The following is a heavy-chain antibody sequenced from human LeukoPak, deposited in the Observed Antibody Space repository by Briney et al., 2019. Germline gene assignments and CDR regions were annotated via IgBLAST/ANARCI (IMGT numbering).Heavy chain of an antibody. J-gene: IGHJ6*03. CDR2: INPNSGGT. V-gene: IGHV1-2*06. D-gene: IGHD5-12*01. CDR1: GYTFTGYY. CDR3: AGSGYDYHYYYYMDV. Sequence: ASVKVSCKASGYTFTGYYMHWVRQAPGQGLEWMGRINPNSGGTNYAQKFQGRVTMTRDTSISTAYMELGRLRSDDTAVYYCAGSGYDYHYYYYMDVWGKGTTVTVSS.